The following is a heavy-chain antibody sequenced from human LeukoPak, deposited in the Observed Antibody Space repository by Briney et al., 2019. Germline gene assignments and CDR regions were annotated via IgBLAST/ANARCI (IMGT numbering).Heavy chain of an antibody. CDR2: IHNSGTT. CDR1: GDSISSGSYY. CDR3: ARRSDYSNYLPFDY. V-gene: IGHV4-61*02. Sequence: SETLSLTCTVSGDSISSGSYYWSWIRQPAGKRLEWIGRIHNSGTTDYNPSLKSRVTISIDTSKNQFSLKLSSVTAADTAVYYCARRSDYSNYLPFDYWGQGTLVTVSS. D-gene: IGHD4-11*01. J-gene: IGHJ4*02.